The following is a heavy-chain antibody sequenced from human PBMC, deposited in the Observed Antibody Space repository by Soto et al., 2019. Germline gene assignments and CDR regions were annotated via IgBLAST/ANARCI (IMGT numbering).Heavy chain of an antibody. CDR3: ATFYGFLHFDY. D-gene: IGHD3-10*01. Sequence: PGGSLRLSCAASGFTFSSYAMGWVRQAPGKGLEWVSGISDSSISIYYADSVKGRFTISRDNSKNTLYLQMTSLRAEDTAVYYCATFYGFLHFDYWGQGILVTVSS. V-gene: IGHV3-23*01. CDR2: ISDSSISI. CDR1: GFTFSSYA. J-gene: IGHJ4*02.